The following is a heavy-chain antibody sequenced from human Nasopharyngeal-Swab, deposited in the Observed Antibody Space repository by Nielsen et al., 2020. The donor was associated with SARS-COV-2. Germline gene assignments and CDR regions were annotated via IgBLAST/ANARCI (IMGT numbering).Heavy chain of an antibody. Sequence: GESLKISCAASGFTFSSYSMNWVRQAPGKGLEWVSYISSSSSNIYYADSVKGRFTISRDNSKNTLYLQMNSLRAEDTAVYYCAKGERDYYYYYGMDVWGQGTTVTVSS. CDR2: ISSSSSNI. D-gene: IGHD1-26*01. CDR1: GFTFSSYS. CDR3: AKGERDYYYYYGMDV. J-gene: IGHJ6*02. V-gene: IGHV3-48*01.